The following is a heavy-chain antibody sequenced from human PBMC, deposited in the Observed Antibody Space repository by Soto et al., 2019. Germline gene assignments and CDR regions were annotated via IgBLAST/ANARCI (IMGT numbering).Heavy chain of an antibody. V-gene: IGHV1-18*01. CDR1: GYTFTSYD. Sequence: QVQLVQSGAEVKKPGASVKVSCKASGYTFTSYDISWVRQAPGQGLEWMGWISAYNGNTNYAQNLQGRVTMTTDTSTSTAYMQLRSLRSDDTAVYYCARVNIVVVVAAPDYWGQGTLVTVSS. D-gene: IGHD2-15*01. J-gene: IGHJ4*02. CDR3: ARVNIVVVVAAPDY. CDR2: ISAYNGNT.